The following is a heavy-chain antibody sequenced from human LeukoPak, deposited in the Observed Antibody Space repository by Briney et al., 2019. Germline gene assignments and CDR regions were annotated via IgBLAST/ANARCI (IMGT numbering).Heavy chain of an antibody. J-gene: IGHJ4*02. CDR3: ARETWSGSTAYYFDY. CDR1: SDSISSYY. CDR2: VHYSGTT. V-gene: IGHV4-59*01. Sequence: SETLSLTCTVSSDSISSYYWTWIRQPPGKGLEWIGYVHYSGTTNYSPSLESRLTISVDTSKNQFSLRRSSVTAADTAVYYCARETWSGSTAYYFDYWGQGTLVTVSS. D-gene: IGHD3-10*02.